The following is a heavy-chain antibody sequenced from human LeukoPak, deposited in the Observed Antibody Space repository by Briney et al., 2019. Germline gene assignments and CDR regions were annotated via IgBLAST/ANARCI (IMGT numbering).Heavy chain of an antibody. CDR3: ARGYSIVVVTAMGY. V-gene: IGHV3-30-3*01. Sequence: GGSLRLSCAASGFTFNSYAMHWARQAPGKGLEWVAVISYDENNKYYADSVKGRFTISRDNSKNTLDLQMNSLRAEDTAVYYCARGYSIVVVTAMGYWGQGTLVTVSS. D-gene: IGHD2-21*02. CDR1: GFTFNSYA. CDR2: ISYDENNK. J-gene: IGHJ4*02.